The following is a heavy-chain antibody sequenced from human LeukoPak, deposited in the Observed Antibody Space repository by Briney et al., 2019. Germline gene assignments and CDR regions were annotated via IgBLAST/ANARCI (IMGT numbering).Heavy chain of an antibody. D-gene: IGHD5-18*01. V-gene: IGHV4-59*06. CDR3: ARGVDTAMVAYFDY. CDR2: INYSGST. Sequence: PSETLSLTCTVSGGSISSYYWSWIRQHPGKGLECIGYINYSGSTYYNPSLKSRITISVDTSKNQFSLKLSSVTAADTAVYYCARGVDTAMVAYFDYWGQGTLVTVSS. CDR1: GGSISSYY. J-gene: IGHJ4*02.